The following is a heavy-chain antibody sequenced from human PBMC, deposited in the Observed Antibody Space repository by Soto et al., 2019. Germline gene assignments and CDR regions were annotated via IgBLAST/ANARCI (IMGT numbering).Heavy chain of an antibody. CDR2: IYHSGST. CDR1: GGSISSGGSS. D-gene: IGHD3-10*01. J-gene: IGHJ4*02. CDR3: ARVRGPMSGNYRLDY. V-gene: IGHV4-30-2*01. Sequence: PSETLSLTCAVSGGSISSGGSSWSWIRQPPGKGLEWIGYIYHSGSTYYNPSLKSRVTISIDRSKNQLSLKLSSVTAADTAVYYCARVRGPMSGNYRLDYWGQGTQVTVSS.